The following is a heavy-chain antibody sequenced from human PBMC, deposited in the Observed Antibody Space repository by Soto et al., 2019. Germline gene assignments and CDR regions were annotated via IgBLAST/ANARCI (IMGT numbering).Heavy chain of an antibody. D-gene: IGHD3-10*01. Sequence: GGSLRLSCAASGFTFSSYGMHWVRQAPGKGLEWVAVIWYDGSNKYYADSVKGRFTISRDNSKNTLYLQMNSLRAEDTAVYYCAREYYGSGKQENYYYYDMDVWGQGTTVTVSS. CDR3: AREYYGSGKQENYYYYDMDV. V-gene: IGHV3-33*01. J-gene: IGHJ6*02. CDR1: GFTFSSYG. CDR2: IWYDGSNK.